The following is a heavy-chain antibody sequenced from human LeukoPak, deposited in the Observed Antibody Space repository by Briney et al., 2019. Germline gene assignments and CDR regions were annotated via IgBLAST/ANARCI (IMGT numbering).Heavy chain of an antibody. D-gene: IGHD5-12*01. CDR2: FYSGDTT. Sequence: GGSLRLSCAASGFTVSSTYMSWVRQAPGKGLERVSVFYSGDTTYYANSVKGRFTISRDNSKNMLYLQMNSLRTEDTAVYYCGRDVYTEESGRIKYWGQGTLVTVSS. CDR1: GFTVSSTY. CDR3: GRDVYTEESGRIKY. V-gene: IGHV3-66*01. J-gene: IGHJ4*02.